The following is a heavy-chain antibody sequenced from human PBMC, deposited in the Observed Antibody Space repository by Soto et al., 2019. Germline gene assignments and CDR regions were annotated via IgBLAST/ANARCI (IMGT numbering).Heavy chain of an antibody. CDR1: GYPFTTYK. Sequence: ASVKVSCKASGYPFTTYKMHWVRQAPGKGLEWMGIINPSGGSTSYAQKFQGRVTMTRDTSTSTVYMELSSLRSEDTAVYYCARDGMTTVEDGDYYYYGMDVWGQGTTVTVS. D-gene: IGHD4-4*01. CDR2: INPSGGST. J-gene: IGHJ6*02. V-gene: IGHV1-46*01. CDR3: ARDGMTTVEDGDYYYYGMDV.